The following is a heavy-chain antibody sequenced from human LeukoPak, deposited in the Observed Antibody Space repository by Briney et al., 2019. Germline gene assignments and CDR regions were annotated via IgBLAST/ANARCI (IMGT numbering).Heavy chain of an antibody. CDR2: IYYSGST. CDR1: GGSIRSYY. CDR3: ARSIVVVPAAIDWFDP. J-gene: IGHJ5*02. Sequence: SETLSLTCTVSGGSIRSYYWSWIRQPPGKGLEWIGYIYYSGSTNYNPSLKSRVTISVDTSKNQFSLKLSSVTAADTAVYYCARSIVVVPAAIDWFDPWGQGTLVTVSS. V-gene: IGHV4-59*12. D-gene: IGHD2-2*02.